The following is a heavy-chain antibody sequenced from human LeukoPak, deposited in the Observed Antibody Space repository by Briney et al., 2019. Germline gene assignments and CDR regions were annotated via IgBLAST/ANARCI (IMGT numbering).Heavy chain of an antibody. CDR1: GFTFSSTW. V-gene: IGHV3-21*01. D-gene: IGHD5-12*01. CDR3: ATDSGPDF. J-gene: IGHJ4*02. Sequence: GGSLRLSCAASGFTFSSTWMNWVRQAPGKGLEWVSSISSSSSYIYYADSVKGRFTISRDNAKNSLYLQMNSLRAEDTAVYYCATDSGPDFWGQGTLVTVSS. CDR2: ISSSSSYI.